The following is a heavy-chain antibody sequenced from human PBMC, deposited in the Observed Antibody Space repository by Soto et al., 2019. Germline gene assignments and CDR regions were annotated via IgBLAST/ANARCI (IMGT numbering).Heavy chain of an antibody. J-gene: IGHJ4*02. CDR3: AKSYISGWSANIGYFDD. Sequence: EVQLLESGGGLVQPGGSLRLSCAASGFTFSSYAMNWVRQAPGKGLEWVSIISTGSGTTYYADSVNGRFTISRDNSKETLYLQVNSLRAEDTAVYYCAKSYISGWSANIGYFDDWGQGTLVTVSS. CDR1: GFTFSSYA. D-gene: IGHD6-19*01. CDR2: ISTGSGTT. V-gene: IGHV3-23*01.